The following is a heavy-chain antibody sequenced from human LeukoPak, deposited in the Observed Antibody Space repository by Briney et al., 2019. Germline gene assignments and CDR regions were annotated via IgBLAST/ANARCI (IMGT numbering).Heavy chain of an antibody. J-gene: IGHJ4*02. CDR2: ISYDGSNE. Sequence: GGSLRLSCAASGFTFSSYAMHWVRQAPGKELEWVAVISYDGSNEYYADSMKGRFTISRDNSKNTLYLQMNSLRAEDTAVYYCAKWRYYYDSSGFDYWGQGTLVTVSS. V-gene: IGHV3-30*18. D-gene: IGHD3-22*01. CDR1: GFTFSSYA. CDR3: AKWRYYYDSSGFDY.